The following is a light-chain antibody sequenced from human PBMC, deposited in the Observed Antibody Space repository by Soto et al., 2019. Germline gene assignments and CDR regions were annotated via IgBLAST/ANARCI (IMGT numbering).Light chain of an antibody. CDR1: QDISNS. Sequence: AIRMTQSPSSFSASTGDRVTITCRASQDISNSLAWYQQKPGKAPNLLIYSASTLQSGVPSRFSVSGSGTDFNLTITGLQSEDFATYYCQQYYSYPPSFTFGPGTKVEI. CDR3: QQYYSYPPSFT. V-gene: IGKV1-8*01. CDR2: SAS. J-gene: IGKJ3*01.